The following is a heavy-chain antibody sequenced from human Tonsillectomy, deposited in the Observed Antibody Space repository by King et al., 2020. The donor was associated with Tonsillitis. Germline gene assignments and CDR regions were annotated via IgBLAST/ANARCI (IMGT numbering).Heavy chain of an antibody. V-gene: IGHV3-7*01. CDR1: GFTFSRYW. J-gene: IGHJ6*02. Sequence: VQLVESGGGLVQPGGSLRLSCAASGFTLSAASGFTFSRYWMSWVRQAPGKGLEWVANIKEDGSEKYYVGSVKGRFTISRDNAKNSLYLQMNSLRAEDTAVYYCARDHLSVGDLLRYYYGMDVWGQGTMVTVSS. CDR3: ARDHLSVGDLLRYYYGMDV. D-gene: IGHD2-21*02. CDR2: IKEDGSEK.